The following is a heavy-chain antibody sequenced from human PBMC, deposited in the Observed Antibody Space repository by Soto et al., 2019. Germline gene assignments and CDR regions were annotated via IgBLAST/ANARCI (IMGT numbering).Heavy chain of an antibody. V-gene: IGHV4-30-2*01. CDR3: AANFPAYYYYYGMDV. Sequence: QLQLQESGLGLVKPSQTLSRTYAVSGGSISSGGYSWSWIRQPPGKGLEWIGYIYHSGSPYYNPSLKSRVTISVDRSKNQFSLNLSSVTAADTAVYYCAANFPAYYYYYGMDVWGQGTTVTVSS. D-gene: IGHD3-3*01. J-gene: IGHJ6*02. CDR2: IYHSGSP. CDR1: GGSISSGGYS.